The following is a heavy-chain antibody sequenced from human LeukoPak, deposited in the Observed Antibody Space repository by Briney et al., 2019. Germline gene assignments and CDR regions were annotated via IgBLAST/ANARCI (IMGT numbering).Heavy chain of an antibody. J-gene: IGHJ4*02. Sequence: TSETLSLTCTVSGGSISSYYWSWIRQPPGKGLEWIGEINHSGSTNYNPSLKSRVTISVDTSKNQFSLKLSSVTAADTAVYYCARFADSSGYYFDYWGQGTLVTVSS. CDR1: GGSISSYY. CDR2: INHSGST. CDR3: ARFADSSGYYFDY. D-gene: IGHD3-22*01. V-gene: IGHV4-34*01.